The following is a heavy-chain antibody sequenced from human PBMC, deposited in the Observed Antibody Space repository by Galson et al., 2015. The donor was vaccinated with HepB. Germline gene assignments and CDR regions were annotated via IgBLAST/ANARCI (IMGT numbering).Heavy chain of an antibody. J-gene: IGHJ4*02. D-gene: IGHD3-3*01. CDR2: ISVHNGNT. Sequence: SVKVSCKASGYTFTSYGISWVRQAPGQGLEWMGWISVHNGNTKYAQNLQGRVTMTTDTSTSTAYMELKSLRSDDTAVYYCARGRPYYDFWSGSPYYFAHWGQGTLVTVSS. CDR3: ARGRPYYDFWSGSPYYFAH. CDR1: GYTFTSYG. V-gene: IGHV1-18*01.